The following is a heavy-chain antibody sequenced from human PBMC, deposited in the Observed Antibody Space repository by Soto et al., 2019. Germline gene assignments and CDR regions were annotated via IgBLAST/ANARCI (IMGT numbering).Heavy chain of an antibody. D-gene: IGHD5-18*01. CDR1: GFTFSSYA. J-gene: IGHJ4*02. CDR3: AKIDTAMVLKASLGY. V-gene: IGHV3-23*01. Sequence: EVQLLESGGALVQPGGSLRLSCAASGFTFSSYAMSWVRQAPGKGLEWVSAISGSGDSTYYADSVKARFAISRDNSKNTLYLQMSSLRAEDTAVYYCAKIDTAMVLKASLGYWGQGTLVTVSS. CDR2: ISGSGDST.